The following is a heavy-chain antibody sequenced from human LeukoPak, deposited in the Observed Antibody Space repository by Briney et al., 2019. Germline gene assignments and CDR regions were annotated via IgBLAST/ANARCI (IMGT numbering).Heavy chain of an antibody. J-gene: IGHJ3*01. CDR2: ISSSSSSI. V-gene: IGHV3-48*01. D-gene: IGHD5-18*01. CDR3: ARDPYEISGGSGYGTFDV. Sequence: TGGSLRLSCAASGFTFSNYSMNWVRQAPGKGLEWVSYISSSSSSIYYSDSVKGRFTISRDNAKNSLYLQMNSLRVEDTALYYCARDPYEISGGSGYGTFDVWGQGTMVTVSS. CDR1: GFTFSNYS.